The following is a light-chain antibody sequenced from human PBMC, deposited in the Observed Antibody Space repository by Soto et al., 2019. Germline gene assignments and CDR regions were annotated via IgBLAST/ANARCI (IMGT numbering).Light chain of an antibody. V-gene: IGKV1D-8*01. J-gene: IGKJ2*01. CDR3: QQYYSFPRT. CDR1: QGISSY. Sequence: VIWMTQSPSLLSASTGDRVTISCRVSQGISSYLAWYQQKPGKAPELLIYAASTLQRGVPSRFSGSGSGTDFTLTISCLQSEDFATYYCQQYYSFPRTFGQGTKLEIK. CDR2: AAS.